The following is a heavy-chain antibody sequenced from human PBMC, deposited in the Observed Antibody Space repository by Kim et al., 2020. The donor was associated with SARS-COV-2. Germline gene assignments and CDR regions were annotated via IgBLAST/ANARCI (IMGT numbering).Heavy chain of an antibody. J-gene: IGHJ5*02. CDR1: GGSISSSSYY. V-gene: IGHV4-39*01. Sequence: SETLSLTCTVSGGSISSSSYYWRWIRQPPGKGLEWIGSIYYSGSTYYNPSLKSRVTISVDTSKNQFSLKLSSVTAADTAVYYCARHDDNWFDPWGQGTLV. CDR2: IYYSGST. CDR3: ARHDDNWFDP.